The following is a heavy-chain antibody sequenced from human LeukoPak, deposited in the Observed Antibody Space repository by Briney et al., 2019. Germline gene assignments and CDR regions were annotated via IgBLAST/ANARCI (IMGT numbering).Heavy chain of an antibody. CDR1: GFTFSSYA. J-gene: IGHJ4*02. Sequence: GGSLRLSCAASGFTFSSYAMSWVRQAPGKGLEWVSAISGSGGSTYYADSVKGRFTISRDNSKNTLYLQMNSLRAEDTAVYYCARGKYDFWSGYSLYLDYWGQGTLVTVSS. CDR3: ARGKYDFWSGYSLYLDY. D-gene: IGHD3-3*01. V-gene: IGHV3-23*01. CDR2: ISGSGGST.